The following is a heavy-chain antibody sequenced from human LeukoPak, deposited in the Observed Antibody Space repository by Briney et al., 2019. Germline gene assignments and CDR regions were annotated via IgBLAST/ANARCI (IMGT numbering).Heavy chain of an antibody. Sequence: GGSLRLSCAASGFTFSSYSMNWVRQAPGKGLEWVSVIYSGGTPYYADSVKGRFTISRDHSKNTLYLQMNSLRAEDTAVYYCARAQTSPEGYYYYYYMDVWGKGTTVTVSS. CDR2: IYSGGTP. CDR3: ARAQTSPEGYYYYYYMDV. J-gene: IGHJ6*03. V-gene: IGHV3-53*01. CDR1: GFTFSSYS.